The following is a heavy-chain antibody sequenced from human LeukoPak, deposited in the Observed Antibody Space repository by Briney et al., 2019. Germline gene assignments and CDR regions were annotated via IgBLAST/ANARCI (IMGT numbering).Heavy chain of an antibody. CDR1: GGSISSHC. V-gene: IGHV4-59*11. D-gene: IGHD1-26*01. J-gene: IGHJ3*02. Sequence: SETLSLTCTVSGGSISSHCWSWIRQPPGKGLEWIGYIYYSGSTNYNPSLKSRVTISVDTSKNQFSLKLSSVTAADTAVYYCARDRGSYGAFDIWGQGTMVTVSS. CDR2: IYYSGST. CDR3: ARDRGSYGAFDI.